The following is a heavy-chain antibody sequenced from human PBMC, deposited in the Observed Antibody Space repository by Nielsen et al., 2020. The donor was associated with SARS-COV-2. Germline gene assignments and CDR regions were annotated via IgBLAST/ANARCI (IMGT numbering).Heavy chain of an antibody. V-gene: IGHV3-15*01. CDR2: IKKEGDGGTT. CDR1: GFTFSLAF. J-gene: IGHJ4*02. D-gene: IGHD3-3*01. Sequence: GGSLRLSCATSGFTFSLAFMTWVRQAPGKGLEWVGHIKKEGDGGTTEYASSVKGRFTISRDDSKSMLYLHMTGLKTEDTAVYYCTTPYYDLSTGYRDYWGQGTLVTVSS. CDR3: TTPYYDLSTGYRDY.